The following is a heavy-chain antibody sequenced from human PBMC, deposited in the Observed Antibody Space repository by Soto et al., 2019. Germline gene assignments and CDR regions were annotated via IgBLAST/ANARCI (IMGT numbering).Heavy chain of an antibody. J-gene: IGHJ4*02. CDR1: GFTFSSYW. CDR2: INSDGSST. D-gene: IGHD5-18*01. V-gene: IGHV3-74*01. CDR3: ARGSGYSYGYAHNAFDY. Sequence: GGSLRLSCAASGFTFSSYWMHWVRQAPGKGLVWVSRINSDGSSTSYADSVKGRFTISRDNAKNTLYLQMNSLRAEDTAVYYCARGSGYSYGYAHNAFDYWGQGTLVTVSS.